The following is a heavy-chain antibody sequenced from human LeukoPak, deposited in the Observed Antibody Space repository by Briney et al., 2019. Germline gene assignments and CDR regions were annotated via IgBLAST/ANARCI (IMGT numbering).Heavy chain of an antibody. CDR3: ARARALVGMDV. CDR2: IGTAGDP. D-gene: IGHD2-15*01. Sequence: GGSLRLSCAASGSTFSSYDMHWVRQATGRGMEWVSAIGTAGDPYYPGSVKGRFTISRENAKNSLYLQMNSLRAGDTAVYYCARARALVGMDVWGKGTTVTVSS. J-gene: IGHJ6*04. V-gene: IGHV3-13*05. CDR1: GSTFSSYD.